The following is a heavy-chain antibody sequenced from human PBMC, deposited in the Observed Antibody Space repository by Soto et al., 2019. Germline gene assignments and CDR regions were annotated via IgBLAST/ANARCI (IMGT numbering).Heavy chain of an antibody. CDR3: ARDSRGSGSYYYYYYGMDV. V-gene: IGHV4-30-4*01. Sequence: SETLSLTCTVSGGSISSGDYYWSWIRQPPGKGLEWIGYVYYSGSTYYNPSLKSRVTISVDASKNQFSLKLSSVTAADTAVYYCARDSRGSGSYYYYYYGMDVWGQGTTVTVSS. CDR1: GGSISSGDYY. J-gene: IGHJ6*02. CDR2: VYYSGST. D-gene: IGHD3-10*01.